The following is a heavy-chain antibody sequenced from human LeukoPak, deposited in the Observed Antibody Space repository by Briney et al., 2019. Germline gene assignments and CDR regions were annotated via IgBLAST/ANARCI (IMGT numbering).Heavy chain of an antibody. Sequence: SETLSLTCTVSGGSVSSGSYYWSWIRQPPGKGLEWIGYIYYSGSTNYNPSLKSRVTISVDTSKNQFSLKLSSVTAADTAVYYCARGESGYTYGSDYWGQGTLVTVSS. V-gene: IGHV4-61*01. CDR2: IYYSGST. CDR3: ARGESGYTYGSDY. CDR1: GGSVSSGSYY. D-gene: IGHD5-18*01. J-gene: IGHJ4*02.